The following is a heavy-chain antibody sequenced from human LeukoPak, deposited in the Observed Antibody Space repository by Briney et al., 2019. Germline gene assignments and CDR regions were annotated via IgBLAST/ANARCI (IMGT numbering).Heavy chain of an antibody. CDR1: GGSISSYY. D-gene: IGHD3-9*01. V-gene: IGHV4-59*01. J-gene: IGHJ4*02. Sequence: SETLSLTCTVSGGSISSYYWSWIRQPPGKGLEWIGYIYYSGSANYNPSLKSRVTIPVDTSKNQFSLKLSSVTAADTAVYYCARVYRYYDILTGYHRAFDYWGQGTLVTVSS. CDR3: ARVYRYYDILTGYHRAFDY. CDR2: IYYSGSA.